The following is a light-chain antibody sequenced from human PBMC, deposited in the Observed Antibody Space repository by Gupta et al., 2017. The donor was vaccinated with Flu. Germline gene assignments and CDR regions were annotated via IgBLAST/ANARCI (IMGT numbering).Light chain of an antibody. J-gene: IGKJ1*01. CDR3: RQEGSTPWT. V-gene: IGKV4-1*01. CDR1: QNVLYISNNKNY. CDR2: WAS. Sequence: DIVMTQSSDSLAVSLGERATINCKSSQNVLYISNNKNYLAWYQQKPGQPPKLLISWASTRESGVPDRFSGSRPGTDFTLTISSLPAADVALYFCRQEGSTPWTFGQATSVDIK.